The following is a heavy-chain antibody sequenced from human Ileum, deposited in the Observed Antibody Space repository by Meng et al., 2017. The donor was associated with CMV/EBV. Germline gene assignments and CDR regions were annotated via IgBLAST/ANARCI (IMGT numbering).Heavy chain of an antibody. Sequence: GESLKISCAASGFTFSRSWMNWVRQAPGKGLEWVANIKPDGSGDFVDAVKGRFTISRDNAKNSLYLQMNSLRAGDTAVYYCAHGDAFFFEHWGQGILVTVSS. CDR3: AHGDAFFFEH. V-gene: IGHV3-7*01. D-gene: IGHD5-24*01. CDR2: IKPDGSG. CDR1: GFTFSRSW. J-gene: IGHJ4*02.